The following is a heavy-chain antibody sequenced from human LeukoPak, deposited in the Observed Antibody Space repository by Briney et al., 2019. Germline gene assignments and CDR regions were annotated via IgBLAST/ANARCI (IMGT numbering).Heavy chain of an antibody. Sequence: SETLSLTCAVYGGSFSGYYWSWIRQPPGKGLEWIGEINHSGCTNYNPSLKSRVTISVDTSKNQFSLKLSSVTAADTAVYYCARGQVAAPPYWGQGTLVTVSS. CDR2: INHSGCT. D-gene: IGHD6-19*01. CDR3: ARGQVAAPPY. V-gene: IGHV4-34*01. J-gene: IGHJ4*02. CDR1: GGSFSGYY.